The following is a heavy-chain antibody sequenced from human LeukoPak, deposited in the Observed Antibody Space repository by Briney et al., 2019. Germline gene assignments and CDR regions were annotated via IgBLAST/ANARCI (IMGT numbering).Heavy chain of an antibody. CDR2: IWYDGSNK. D-gene: IGHD6-19*01. V-gene: IGHV3-33*01. J-gene: IGHJ4*02. Sequence: GRSLRLSCAASGFTFSSYGMHWVRQAPGKGLEWVAVIWYDGSNKYYADSVKGRFTISRDNSKNTLYLQMNSLRAEDTAVYYCAREGSGWSRGSFDYWVQGTLVTVSS. CDR3: AREGSGWSRGSFDY. CDR1: GFTFSSYG.